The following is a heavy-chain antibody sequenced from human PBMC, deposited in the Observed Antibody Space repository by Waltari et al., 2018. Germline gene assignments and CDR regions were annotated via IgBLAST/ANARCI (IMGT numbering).Heavy chain of an antibody. V-gene: IGHV4-39*01. D-gene: IGHD3-22*01. J-gene: IGHJ4*02. CDR1: GGSISSSSYY. Sequence: QLQLQESGPGLVKPSETLSLTCTVSGGSISSSSYYWGWIHQPPGNGLELIGSIYYSGSTYYNPSLKSRVTISVDTSKNQFSLKLSSVTAADTAVYYCARHSTASSYYYDSSGYDFDYWGQGTLVTVSS. CDR2: IYYSGST. CDR3: ARHSTASSYYYDSSGYDFDY.